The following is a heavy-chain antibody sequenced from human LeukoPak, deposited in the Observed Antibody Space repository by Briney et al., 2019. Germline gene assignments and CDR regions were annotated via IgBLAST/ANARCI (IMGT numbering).Heavy chain of an antibody. D-gene: IGHD6-13*01. CDR2: ITTSGGNT. CDR1: RFTFSTYA. J-gene: IGHJ4*02. Sequence: GGSLRLSCAASRFTFSTYAMSWVRQAPGKGLEWVSAITTSGGNTYYADSVKGRFTVSRDNSKNTLHLQMNSLRAEDTAVYYCAKAWSNSWSGSDYWGQGTLVTVSS. V-gene: IGHV3-23*01. CDR3: AKAWSNSWSGSDY.